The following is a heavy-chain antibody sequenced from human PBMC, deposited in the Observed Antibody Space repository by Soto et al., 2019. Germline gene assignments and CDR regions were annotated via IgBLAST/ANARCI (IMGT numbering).Heavy chain of an antibody. CDR2: ISSSGGTI. CDR1: GFTFSSYA. D-gene: IGHD2-8*02. V-gene: IGHV3-48*01. J-gene: IGHJ4*02. CDR3: ARGWGCTGGTCYFDS. Sequence: GGSLRLSCAASGFTFSSYAMSWVRPAPGKGLEWVSDISSSGGTIWYAESVKGRFTISRDNAKNSLHLQMNSLRAEDTAVYYCARGWGCTGGTCYFDSWGQGMLVTVSS.